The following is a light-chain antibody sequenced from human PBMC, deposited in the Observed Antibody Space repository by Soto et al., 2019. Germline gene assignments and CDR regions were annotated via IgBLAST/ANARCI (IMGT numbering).Light chain of an antibody. CDR3: QQYNSYSEA. Sequence: EVLLTQSPGTLSLSAGERATLSCRASQIFSSTSLAWYQQKPGQAPSLLIYGASTRATGIPDRFSGSVSGTDFTLTISSLQYEDFAVYYCQQYNSYSEAFGQGTKVDI. J-gene: IGKJ1*01. CDR2: GAS. V-gene: IGKV3-20*01. CDR1: QIFSSTS.